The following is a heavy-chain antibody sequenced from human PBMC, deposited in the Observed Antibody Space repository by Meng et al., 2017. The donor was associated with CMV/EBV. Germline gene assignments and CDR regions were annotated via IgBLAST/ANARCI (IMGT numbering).Heavy chain of an antibody. CDR2: INPNSGGT. CDR1: GYTFTGYY. D-gene: IGHD6-19*01. Sequence: ASVKVSCKASGYTFTGYYMHWVRQAPGQGLEWMGWINPNSGGTNYAQKFQGRVTMTRDTSISTAYMELSRLRSDDMAVYYCARDRAPIRSGWYGCWFDPWGQGTLVTVSS. J-gene: IGHJ5*02. CDR3: ARDRAPIRSGWYGCWFDP. V-gene: IGHV1-2*02.